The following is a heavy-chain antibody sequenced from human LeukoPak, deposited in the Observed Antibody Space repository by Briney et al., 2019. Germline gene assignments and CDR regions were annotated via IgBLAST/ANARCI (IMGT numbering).Heavy chain of an antibody. J-gene: IGHJ4*02. CDR2: IGASGEST. CDR3: AKDRGRTWVQVAN. D-gene: IGHD2-15*01. V-gene: IGHV3-23*01. Sequence: GGSLRLSCAASGFTFSVAAMTWVRQAPGKGLEWVSLIGASGESTYYADSVKGRFTISRDNSKNTLYLQMNSLRVEDTAVYYCAKDRGRTWVQVANWGQGTLVTVSS. CDR1: GFTFSVAA.